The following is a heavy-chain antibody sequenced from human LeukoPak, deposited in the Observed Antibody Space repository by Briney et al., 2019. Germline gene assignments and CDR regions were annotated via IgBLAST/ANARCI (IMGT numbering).Heavy chain of an antibody. J-gene: IGHJ4*02. CDR1: GGTFSSYA. D-gene: IGHD6-13*01. CDR3: AREASYSSSWYNHFDY. V-gene: IGHV1-69*05. Sequence: SVKVSCKASGGTFSSYAISWVRQAPGQGLEWMGGIIPIFGTANYAQKFQGRVTITTDESTSTAYMELSSLRSEDTAVHYCAREASYSSSWYNHFDYWGQGTLVTVSS. CDR2: IIPIFGTA.